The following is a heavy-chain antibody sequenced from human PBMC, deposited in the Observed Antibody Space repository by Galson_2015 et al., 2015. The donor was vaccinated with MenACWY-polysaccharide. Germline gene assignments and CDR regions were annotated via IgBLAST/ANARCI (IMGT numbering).Heavy chain of an antibody. V-gene: IGHV4-59*01. Sequence: SERLSLACPVSGGSITSFYWGWNRQPQGEGLEWIGYIHHGGSCNYDPSLRSRVIISGDTSKNQFSLKVTSVTAADTAMYDWARGRSSSRIDFRGQGTPVSVSS. CDR3: ARGRSSSRIDF. J-gene: IGHJ6*02. CDR2: IHHGGSC. CDR1: GGSITSFY.